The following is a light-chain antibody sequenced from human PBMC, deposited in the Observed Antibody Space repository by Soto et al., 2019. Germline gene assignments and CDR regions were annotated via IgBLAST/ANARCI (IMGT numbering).Light chain of an antibody. V-gene: IGKV1-39*01. Sequence: DIQMTQSPSSLSASVRDRVRITCLASQSISTYLNWYQQKPGKAPKLLIYSASTLHSGVPSRFSVSGSGTEFTLTITSLQPEDFATYFCQQSHSTPLTFGGGTKV. J-gene: IGKJ4*01. CDR3: QQSHSTPLT. CDR2: SAS. CDR1: QSISTY.